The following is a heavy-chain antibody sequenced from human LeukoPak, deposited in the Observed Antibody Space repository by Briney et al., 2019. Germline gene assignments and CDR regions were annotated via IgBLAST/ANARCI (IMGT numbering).Heavy chain of an antibody. CDR1: GFTFSNYA. Sequence: GGSLRLSCVASGFTFSNYAVNWVRQAPGKGLEWVSCISYNGGSAHYADSVKGRFTISRDNSKNTLYLQMNSLKTEDTALYYCAKALGLGYCSGGSCYEFHYWGQGTLVTVSS. V-gene: IGHV3-23*01. J-gene: IGHJ4*02. CDR2: ISYNGGSA. CDR3: AKALGLGYCSGGSCYEFHY. D-gene: IGHD2-15*01.